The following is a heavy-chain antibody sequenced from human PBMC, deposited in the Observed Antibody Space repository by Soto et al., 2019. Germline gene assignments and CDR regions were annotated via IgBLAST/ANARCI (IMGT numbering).Heavy chain of an antibody. J-gene: IGHJ4*02. CDR1: GGSFSGYY. CDR2: INHSGST. Sequence: SETLSLTCAVYGGSFSGYYWSWIRQPPGKGLEWIGEINHSGSTNYNPSLKSRVTISVDTSKNQFSLKLSSVTAADTAVYYCARNDIFTHFDYWGQGTLVTVSS. D-gene: IGHD3-9*01. CDR3: ARNDIFTHFDY. V-gene: IGHV4-34*01.